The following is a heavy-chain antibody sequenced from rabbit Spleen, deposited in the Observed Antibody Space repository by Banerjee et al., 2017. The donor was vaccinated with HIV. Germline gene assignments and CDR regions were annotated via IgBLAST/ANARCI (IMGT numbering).Heavy chain of an antibody. Sequence: QSLEESGGDLVKPGASLTLTCTASGFSFNNNYYMCWVRQAPGKGLEWIACINTATGKPVYATWAKGRFTISTTSSTTVTLQMTSLTAADTATYFCARDLAGAIGWNFYLWGQGTLVTVS. CDR3: ARDLAGAIGWNFYL. CDR2: INTATGKP. V-gene: IGHV1S40*01. J-gene: IGHJ3*01. D-gene: IGHD4-1*01. CDR1: GFSFNNNYY.